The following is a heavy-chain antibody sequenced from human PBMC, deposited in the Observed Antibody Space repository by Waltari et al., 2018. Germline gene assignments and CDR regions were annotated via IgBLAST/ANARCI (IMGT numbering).Heavy chain of an antibody. D-gene: IGHD2-2*01. Sequence: QVQLQESGPGLVKPSETLSLTCAVSGYSISRDYYWGWLRQPPGKGLEWIGSIYHSGSTYYNPSLKSRVTISVDTSKNQLSLKLSSVTAADTAVYYCARVLGYCSSTSCYFWFDPWGQGTLVTVSS. CDR2: IYHSGST. J-gene: IGHJ5*02. CDR3: ARVLGYCSSTSCYFWFDP. CDR1: GYSISRDYY. V-gene: IGHV4-38-2*01.